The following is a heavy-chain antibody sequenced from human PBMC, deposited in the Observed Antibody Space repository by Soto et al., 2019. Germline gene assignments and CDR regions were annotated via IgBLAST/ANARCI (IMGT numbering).Heavy chain of an antibody. CDR2: ISNSGNTI. Sequence: PVGSLRLSCAASGFPFTSSEMNWVRQAPGKGLEWVSYISNSGNTIYYADSVKGRFTISRDNAKNSLYLQMNSLRAEDTAVYYCARPYGSVDAFDIWGQGTMVTVSS. D-gene: IGHD3-10*01. CDR1: GFPFTSSE. CDR3: ARPYGSVDAFDI. J-gene: IGHJ3*02. V-gene: IGHV3-48*03.